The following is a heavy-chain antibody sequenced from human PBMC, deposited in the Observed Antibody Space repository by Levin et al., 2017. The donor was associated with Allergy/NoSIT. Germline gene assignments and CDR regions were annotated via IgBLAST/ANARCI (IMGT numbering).Heavy chain of an antibody. Sequence: ASVKVSCKASGYTFTGYYMHWVRQAPGQGLEWMGWINPNSGGTNYAQKFQGRVTMTRDTSISTAYMELSRLRSDDTAVYYCARVVATTVTTFFLFEYFDYWGQGTLVTVSS. CDR1: GYTFTGYY. D-gene: IGHD4-17*01. CDR2: INPNSGGT. V-gene: IGHV1-2*02. CDR3: ARVVATTVTTFFLFEYFDY. J-gene: IGHJ4*02.